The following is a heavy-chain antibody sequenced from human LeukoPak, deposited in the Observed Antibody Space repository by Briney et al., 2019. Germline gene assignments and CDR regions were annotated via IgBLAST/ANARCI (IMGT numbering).Heavy chain of an antibody. CDR1: GFTFSNYW. CDR2: INTGGSST. Sequence: PGGSLRLSCTASGFTFSNYWMHWVRQAPGKGLVWVSRINTGGSSTSYADSVKGRFTISRDNSKNTLYLQMNSLRAEDTAVYYCARDLRGLRGYSYGYIDYWGQGTLVTVSS. D-gene: IGHD5-18*01. CDR3: ARDLRGLRGYSYGYIDY. V-gene: IGHV3-74*01. J-gene: IGHJ4*02.